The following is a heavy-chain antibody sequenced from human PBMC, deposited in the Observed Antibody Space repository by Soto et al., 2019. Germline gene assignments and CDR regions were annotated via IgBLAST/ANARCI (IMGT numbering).Heavy chain of an antibody. D-gene: IGHD1-26*01. J-gene: IGHJ4*02. CDR2: IRGSGGST. V-gene: IGHV3-23*01. Sequence: EVQLLESGGGFVQPGGSLRLSCADSGFTFSSDAMRWVRQAPVKGLEWVSAIRGSGGSTYYADAVKGRFTISRDNAKNTLDLQMISLRDADTAVYYCARRGSGSYSEYWGQGTLFTVFS. CDR3: ARRGSGSYSEY. CDR1: GFTFSSDA.